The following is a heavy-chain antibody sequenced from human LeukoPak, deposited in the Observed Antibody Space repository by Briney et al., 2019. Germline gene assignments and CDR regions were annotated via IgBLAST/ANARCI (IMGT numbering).Heavy chain of an antibody. D-gene: IGHD3-3*01. CDR2: INPNSGGT. CDR1: GYTFTGYY. CDR3: ARGRAGYYDFWSGIFDY. J-gene: IGHJ4*02. Sequence: ASVKVSCKASGYTFTGYYMHWVRQAPGQGLEWMGRINPNSGGTNYAQKFQGRVTITRNTSISTAYMELSSLRSEDTAVYYCARGRAGYYDFWSGIFDYWGQGTLVTVSS. V-gene: IGHV1-2*06.